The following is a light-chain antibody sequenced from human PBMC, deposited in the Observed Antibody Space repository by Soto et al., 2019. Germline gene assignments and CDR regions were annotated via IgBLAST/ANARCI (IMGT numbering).Light chain of an antibody. V-gene: IGLV1-44*01. CDR2: GSD. Sequence: QSVLTQPPSASGTPGQRVTISCSGSSSNIGSNSVNWYQHLPGTAPKLLIYGSDQRPSGVPDRFSGSKSGTSVSLAISGLQSEDEADYYCAAWDDSLNAVMFGGGTQVTVL. CDR1: SSNIGSNS. J-gene: IGLJ3*02. CDR3: AAWDDSLNAVM.